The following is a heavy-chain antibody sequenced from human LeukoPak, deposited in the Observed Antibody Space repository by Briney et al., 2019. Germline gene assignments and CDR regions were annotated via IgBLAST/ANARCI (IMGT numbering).Heavy chain of an antibody. J-gene: IGHJ4*02. CDR2: IKGDGKEK. CDR3: ARVQEYSNGRY. CDR1: GFTFSSSC. V-gene: IGHV3-7*01. D-gene: IGHD4-11*01. Sequence: GGSLRLSCATSGFTFSSSCMTWVRQAPGKGLEWVANIKGDGKEKFYLDSVRGRFTISRDNAKNSLYLQMKNLRIEDTAIYYCARVQEYSNGRYWGQGILVTVSS.